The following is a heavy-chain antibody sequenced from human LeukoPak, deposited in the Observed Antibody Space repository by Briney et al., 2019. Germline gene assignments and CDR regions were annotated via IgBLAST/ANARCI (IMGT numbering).Heavy chain of an antibody. J-gene: IGHJ4*02. CDR2: IIPIFGTA. Sequence: ASVKVSCKASGGTFSSYAISWVRQAPGQGLEWMGGIIPIFGTANYAQKFQGRVTITADESTSTAYMELSSLRSEDTAVYYCARGLSTWNGPLFDYWGQGTLVTVSS. D-gene: IGHD1-1*01. V-gene: IGHV1-69*13. CDR1: GGTFSSYA. CDR3: ARGLSTWNGPLFDY.